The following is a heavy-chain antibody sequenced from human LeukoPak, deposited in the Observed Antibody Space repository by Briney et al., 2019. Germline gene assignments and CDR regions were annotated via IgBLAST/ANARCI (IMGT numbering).Heavy chain of an antibody. Sequence: GGSLRLSCVASGFTFSDYYMSWIRQAPGKGLEWVSYISSSSDYTNYADSVRGRFTISRDNAKNSLYLQMNGLRAEDTAVYYCARPPYSSSWDPGWFDPWGQGTPITVSS. D-gene: IGHD6-13*01. CDR1: GFTFSDYY. CDR2: ISSSSDYT. V-gene: IGHV3-11*06. J-gene: IGHJ5*02. CDR3: ARPPYSSSWDPGWFDP.